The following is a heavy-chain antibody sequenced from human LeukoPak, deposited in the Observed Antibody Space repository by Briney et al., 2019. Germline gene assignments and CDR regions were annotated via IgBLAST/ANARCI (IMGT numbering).Heavy chain of an antibody. CDR1: GFTFSSYA. J-gene: IGHJ4*02. V-gene: IGHV3-23*01. CDR3: AKGAHSSSWYLLDY. CDR2: ISGPGGTT. Sequence: PGRSLRLSCAASGFTFSSYAMHWVRQAPGKGLQWVSAISGPGGTTYYADSVKGRFTISKDNSKNTLYLQMTSLTADDTAVYYCAKGAHSSSWYLLDYWGQGTLVTVSS. D-gene: IGHD6-13*01.